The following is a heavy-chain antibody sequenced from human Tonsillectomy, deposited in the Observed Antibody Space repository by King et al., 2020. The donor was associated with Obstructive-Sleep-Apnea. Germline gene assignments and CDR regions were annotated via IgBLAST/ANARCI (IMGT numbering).Heavy chain of an antibody. Sequence: VQLQESGPGLVKPSETLSLTYTVSGGSISSYYWSWIRQPPGKGLEWIGYIYYSGSTNYNPSLKSRVTISVDTSKNQFSLKLSSVTAADTAVYYCARDHQYSSGWTGLHYYYGMDVWGQGTTVTVSS. J-gene: IGHJ6*02. CDR1: GGSISSYY. CDR2: IYYSGST. CDR3: ARDHQYSSGWTGLHYYYGMDV. V-gene: IGHV4-59*13. D-gene: IGHD6-19*01.